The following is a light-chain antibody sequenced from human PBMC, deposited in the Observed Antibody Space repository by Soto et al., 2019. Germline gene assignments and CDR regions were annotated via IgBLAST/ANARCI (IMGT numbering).Light chain of an antibody. CDR1: QSVSIN. CDR2: GAS. Sequence: EIVMTQSPATLSVSPGERAALSCRATQSVSINLAWYQHKPGQAPRLLIYGASTRAPGIPARFSASGSGTEFTLTISSLQPEDSAIYYCQQYDYWYTFGQGTKLEIK. CDR3: QQYDYWYT. V-gene: IGKV3-15*01. J-gene: IGKJ2*01.